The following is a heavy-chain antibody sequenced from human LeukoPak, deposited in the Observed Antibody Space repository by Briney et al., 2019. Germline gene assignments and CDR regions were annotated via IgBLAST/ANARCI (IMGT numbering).Heavy chain of an antibody. Sequence: GRSLRLSCAASGFTFSSYGMHWVRQAPGKGLEWVAVIWYDGSNKYYADSVKGRFTISRDNSKNTLYLQMNSLRAEDSAVYYCAKDGWELLHEQPLPPDYWGQGTLVTVSS. V-gene: IGHV3-33*06. J-gene: IGHJ4*02. CDR1: GFTFSSYG. CDR2: IWYDGSNK. D-gene: IGHD1-26*01. CDR3: AKDGWELLHEQPLPPDY.